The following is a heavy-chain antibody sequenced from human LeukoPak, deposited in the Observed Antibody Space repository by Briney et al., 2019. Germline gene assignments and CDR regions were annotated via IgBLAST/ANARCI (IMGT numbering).Heavy chain of an antibody. V-gene: IGHV3-23*01. Sequence: PGRSLRLSCAASGFTFSSYAMHWVRQAPGKGLEWVSAISGSGGSTYYADSVKGRFTISRDNSKNTLYLQMNSLRAEDTAVYYCAKSRAGPGQLLSGYWGQGTLVTVSS. CDR2: ISGSGGST. D-gene: IGHD2-2*01. CDR1: GFTFSSYA. J-gene: IGHJ4*02. CDR3: AKSRAGPGQLLSGY.